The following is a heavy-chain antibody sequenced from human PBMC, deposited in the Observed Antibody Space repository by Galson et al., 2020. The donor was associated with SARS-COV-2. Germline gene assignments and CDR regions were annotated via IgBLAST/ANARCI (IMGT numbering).Heavy chain of an antibody. V-gene: IGHV1-3*01. CDR3: ARDSRYFDWVLHN. Sequence: ASVKVSCKASGYTFTSYAMHWVRQAPGQRLEWMGWINAGNGNTKYSQKFQGRVTITRDTSASTAYMELSSLRSEDTAVYYCARDSRYFDWVLHNWGQGTLVTVSS. CDR1: GYTFTSYA. CDR2: INAGNGNT. J-gene: IGHJ4*02. D-gene: IGHD3-9*01.